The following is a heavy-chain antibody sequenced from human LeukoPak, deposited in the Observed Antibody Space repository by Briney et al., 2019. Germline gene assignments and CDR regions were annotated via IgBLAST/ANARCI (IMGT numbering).Heavy chain of an antibody. CDR2: IYYSGST. CDR1: GGSFSSYY. D-gene: IGHD2-21*02. V-gene: IGHV4-59*01. J-gene: IGHJ3*02. Sequence: PSETLSLTCTVSGGSFSSYYWSWIRQPPGKGREGSGDIYYSGSTNYNPSLKSRVTISVDTSKNQFSLKLSSVTAADTAVYYCARGQCGGDCYSEWAFDIWGQGTMVTVSS. CDR3: ARGQCGGDCYSEWAFDI.